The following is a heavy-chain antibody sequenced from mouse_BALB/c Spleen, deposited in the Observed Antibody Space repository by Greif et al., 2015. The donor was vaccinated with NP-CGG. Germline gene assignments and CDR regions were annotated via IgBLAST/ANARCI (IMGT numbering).Heavy chain of an antibody. D-gene: IGHD2-14*01. CDR1: GFAFSSYD. V-gene: IGHV5-9*02. CDR2: ISSGGSYT. Sequence: EVQGVESGGGLVKPGGSLKLSCAASGFAFSSYDMSWVRQTPEKRLEWVATISSGGSYTYYPDSVKGRFTISRDNARNTLYLQMSSLRSEDTALYYCARNYRYDGAWFAYWGQGTLVTVSA. CDR3: ARNYRYDGAWFAY. J-gene: IGHJ3*01.